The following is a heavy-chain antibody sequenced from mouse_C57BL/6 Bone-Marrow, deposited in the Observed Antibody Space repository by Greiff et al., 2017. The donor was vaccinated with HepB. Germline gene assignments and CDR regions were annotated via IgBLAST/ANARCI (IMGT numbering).Heavy chain of an antibody. Sequence: EVQLQESGPELVKPGASVKMSCKASGYTFTDYNMHWVKQSHGKSLEWIGYINPNNGGTSYNQKFKGKATLTVNKSSSTAYMELRSLTSEDSAVYYCARINYYGSSYAMDYWGQGTSVTVSS. CDR1: GYTFTDYN. J-gene: IGHJ4*01. D-gene: IGHD1-1*01. V-gene: IGHV1-22*01. CDR2: INPNNGGT. CDR3: ARINYYGSSYAMDY.